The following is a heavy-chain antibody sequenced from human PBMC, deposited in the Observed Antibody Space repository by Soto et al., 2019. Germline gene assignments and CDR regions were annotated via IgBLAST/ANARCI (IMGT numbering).Heavy chain of an antibody. Sequence: SETLSLTCTVSGGSISSGDYYWSWIRQPPGKGLEWIGYIYYSGSTYYNPSLKSRVTISVDTSKNQFSLKLSSVTAADTAVYYCARGLYGDPREYFQYWGQGTLVTVS. J-gene: IGHJ1*01. CDR1: GGSISSGDYY. CDR2: IYYSGST. D-gene: IGHD4-17*01. V-gene: IGHV4-30-4*01. CDR3: ARGLYGDPREYFQY.